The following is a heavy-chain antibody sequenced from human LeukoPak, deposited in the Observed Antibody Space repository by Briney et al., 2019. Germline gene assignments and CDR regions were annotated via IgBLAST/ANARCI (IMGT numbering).Heavy chain of an antibody. V-gene: IGHV2-70*11. CDR2: IDWDDDK. Sequence: ESGPTLVNPTQTLTPTCTFSGFSLSTSGMCVSWIRQPPGKALEWLARIDWDDDKYYSTSLKTRLTISKDTSKNQLVLTMTNMDPVHTATYYCARNLFFDYYDSSGYPPYFDYCGQGTLVTVFS. CDR3: ARNLFFDYYDSSGYPPYFDY. D-gene: IGHD3-22*01. CDR1: GFSLSTSGMC. J-gene: IGHJ4*02.